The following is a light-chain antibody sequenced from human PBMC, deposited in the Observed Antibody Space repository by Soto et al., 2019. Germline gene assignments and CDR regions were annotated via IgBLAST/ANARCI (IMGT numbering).Light chain of an antibody. CDR3: QQYDNWPLT. V-gene: IGKV3-15*01. CDR2: GAS. Sequence: EIVVTQSPATLSVSPGERATLSCRASQSVSSNLAWYQQKPGQAPRLLIYGASTRATGLPARFSGSGSGTECTLTISSLQSEDFAVYYCQQYDNWPLTFGGGTKVEIK. CDR1: QSVSSN. J-gene: IGKJ4*01.